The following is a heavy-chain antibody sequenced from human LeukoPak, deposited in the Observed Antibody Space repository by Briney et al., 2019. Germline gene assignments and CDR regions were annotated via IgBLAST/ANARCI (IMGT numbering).Heavy chain of an antibody. CDR2: IYSGGST. V-gene: IGHV3-66*02. J-gene: IGHJ4*02. Sequence: GGSLRLSCAASGFTVSSNYMSWVRQAPGKGLEWVSVIYSGGSTYYADSVTGLFTISRDNSKNTLYLQMNSLRAEDTAVYYCARDLSYGGNSGYYWGQGTLVTVSS. CDR3: ARDLSYGGNSGYY. D-gene: IGHD4-23*01. CDR1: GFTVSSNY.